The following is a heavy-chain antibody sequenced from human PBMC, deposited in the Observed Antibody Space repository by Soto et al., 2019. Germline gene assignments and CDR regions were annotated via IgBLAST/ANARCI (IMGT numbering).Heavy chain of an antibody. D-gene: IGHD3-10*01. V-gene: IGHV4-61*08. CDR2: ISHSGSA. Sequence: PSETLSLTCTVSGGSVSSGGCYWNWIRQPPGKGLEWIGEISHSGSANYNPSLKSRVTISINTSRNQFSLKVSSVTAADTAVFYCARRAIVVRGVIIPYYFDPWGQGALVTVSS. CDR3: ARRAIVVRGVIIPYYFDP. CDR1: GGSVSSGGCY. J-gene: IGHJ4*02.